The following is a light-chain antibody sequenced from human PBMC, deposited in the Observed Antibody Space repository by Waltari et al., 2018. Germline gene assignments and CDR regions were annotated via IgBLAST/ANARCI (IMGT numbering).Light chain of an antibody. J-gene: IGLJ2*01. CDR2: RNN. Sequence: QSVLTQPHSASGTPGQRATTSCAGSSSKIGSNYVYWYQQLPGTAPKLLIYRNNQRPSGVPDRFSGSKSGTSASLAISGLRSEDEADYYCAAWDDSLSGVVFGGGTKLTVL. V-gene: IGLV1-47*01. CDR3: AAWDDSLSGVV. CDR1: SSKIGSNY.